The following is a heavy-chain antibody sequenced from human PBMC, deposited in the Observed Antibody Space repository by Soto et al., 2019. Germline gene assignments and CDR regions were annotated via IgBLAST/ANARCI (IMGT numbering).Heavy chain of an antibody. CDR1: GFTFSSYV. D-gene: IGHD3-10*01. Sequence: GGSLRLSCAASGFTFSSYVMSWVRQAPGKGLEWVSAISGSGGSTYYADSVKGRFTISRDNSKNTLYLQMNSLRAEDTAVYYCAKDYYYGSGAFPSFDYWGQGTLVTVSS. V-gene: IGHV3-23*01. CDR3: AKDYYYGSGAFPSFDY. J-gene: IGHJ4*02. CDR2: ISGSGGST.